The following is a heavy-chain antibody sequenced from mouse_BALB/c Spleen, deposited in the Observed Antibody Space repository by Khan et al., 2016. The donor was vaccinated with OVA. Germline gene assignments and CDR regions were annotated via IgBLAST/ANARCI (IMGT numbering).Heavy chain of an antibody. J-gene: IGHJ3*01. D-gene: IGHD2-1*01. V-gene: IGHV9-3-1*01. CDR1: GYTLTNYG. CDR3: SRSNGNYCFAY. Sequence: QIQLVQSGPELKKPGETVKISCKASGYTLTNYGMNWVKQAPGKGLKWMGWINTYTGEQTNAEDFKGRIAFSLENSASTDYLQIKNIKNEETATYFCSRSNGNYCFAYWVQLSLVTVSA. CDR2: INTYTGEQ.